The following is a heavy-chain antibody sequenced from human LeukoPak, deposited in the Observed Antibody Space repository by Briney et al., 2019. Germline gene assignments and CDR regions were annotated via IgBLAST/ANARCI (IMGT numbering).Heavy chain of an antibody. J-gene: IGHJ4*02. CDR3: ARADWDTAMIDY. D-gene: IGHD5-18*01. CDR1: GFTFSSYS. Sequence: GGSLRLSCAASGFTFSSYSMNWVRQAPGKGLEWVANIKQDGSEKNYVDSVKGRFTISRDNAKNSLYLQMNSLRAEDTAVYYCARADWDTAMIDYWGQGTLVTVSS. V-gene: IGHV3-7*01. CDR2: IKQDGSEK.